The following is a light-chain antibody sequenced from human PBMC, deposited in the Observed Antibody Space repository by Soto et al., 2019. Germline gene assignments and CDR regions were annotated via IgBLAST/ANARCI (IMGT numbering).Light chain of an antibody. CDR1: QSVSTRY. Sequence: ESMLTQSPGTLSLSPGERATLSCRASQSVSTRYLAWYQQKPGQAHRLLIYGASIRAAGIPDRFSGSGSGTDFTLTISSLEPEDFAVYYYHQFRSSPLAFTFGQGTKLEI. CDR2: GAS. CDR3: HQFRSSPLAFT. J-gene: IGKJ2*01. V-gene: IGKV3-20*01.